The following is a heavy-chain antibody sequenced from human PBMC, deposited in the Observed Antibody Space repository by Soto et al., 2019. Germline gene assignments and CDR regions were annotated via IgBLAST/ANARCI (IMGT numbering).Heavy chain of an antibody. CDR1: GFVVSDNY. CDR2: IYNTGNT. Sequence: EVQLVETGGGLTQPGGTLKLSCSASGFVVSDNYMTWVRQAPGKGLQWVSVIYNTGNTYYADSVKGRFTVSRDSSRNALVLKMHNRPTLGSTVYYCLTMTPGYRNGRAIWCQGKRVT. V-gene: IGHV3-53*02. J-gene: IGHJ3*02. CDR3: LTMTPGYRNGRAI. D-gene: IGHD2-8*01.